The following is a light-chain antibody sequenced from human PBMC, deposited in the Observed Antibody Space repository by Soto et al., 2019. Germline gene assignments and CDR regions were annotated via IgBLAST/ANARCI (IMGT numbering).Light chain of an antibody. CDR2: DAS. J-gene: IGKJ5*01. CDR1: QSVSSY. V-gene: IGKV3-11*01. CDR3: QQRSTWLIT. Sequence: EIVWAQCPASVSFSPGEGATTSXRASQSVSSYLAWYQQKPGQAPRXXIYDASTRATVIPARFSGSEAGTEFTLTLRSLDPEDFAVYYCQQRSTWLITIGQGTRLEIK.